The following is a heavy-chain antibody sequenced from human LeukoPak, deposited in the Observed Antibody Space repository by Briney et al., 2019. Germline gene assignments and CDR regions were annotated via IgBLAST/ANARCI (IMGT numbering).Heavy chain of an antibody. J-gene: IGHJ3*02. D-gene: IGHD1-1*01. Sequence: PGGSLRLSCAASGFTFSDSYMSWIRQAPGKGLEYVSYISSGGDTIYYADSVKGRFTISRDNAKNSLYLQMNSLRAEDTAVHYCTRVEAFDIWGQGTMVTVSS. CDR3: TRVEAFDI. CDR2: ISSGGDTI. V-gene: IGHV3-11*01. CDR1: GFTFSDSY.